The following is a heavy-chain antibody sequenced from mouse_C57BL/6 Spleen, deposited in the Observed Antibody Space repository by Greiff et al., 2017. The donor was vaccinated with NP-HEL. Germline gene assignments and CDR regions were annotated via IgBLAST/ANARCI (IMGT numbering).Heavy chain of an antibody. J-gene: IGHJ2*01. CDR3: ARYYYGSSRYFDY. V-gene: IGHV1-42*01. Sequence: VQLQQSGPELVKPGASVKISCKASGYSFTGYYMNWVKQSPEKSLEWIGEINPSTGGTTYNQKFKAKATLTVDKSSSTAYMQLKSLTSVDSAVYYCARYYYGSSRYFDYWGQGTTLTVSS. D-gene: IGHD1-1*01. CDR1: GYSFTGYY. CDR2: INPSTGGT.